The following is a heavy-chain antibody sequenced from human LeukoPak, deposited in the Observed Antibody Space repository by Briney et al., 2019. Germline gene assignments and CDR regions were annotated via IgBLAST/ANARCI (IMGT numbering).Heavy chain of an antibody. D-gene: IGHD1-26*01. CDR2: INHSGST. CDR3: ARGLVGATPLGV. V-gene: IGHV4-34*01. J-gene: IGHJ6*02. Sequence: PSETLSLTCAVYGGSFSGYYWSWIRQPPGKGLEWIGEINHSGSTNYNPSLKSRVTISVDTSKNQFSLKLSSVTAADTAVYYCARGLVGATPLGVWGQGTTVTVSS. CDR1: GGSFSGYY.